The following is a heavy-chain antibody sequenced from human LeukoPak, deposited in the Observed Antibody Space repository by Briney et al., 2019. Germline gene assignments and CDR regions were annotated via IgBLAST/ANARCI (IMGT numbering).Heavy chain of an antibody. Sequence: PGGSLRLSCAASGFTFSNSFMHWVRQAPGKGLVWVSRISGDGTTTMYADSVKGRFTISRDNAKNTLYLQMNSLRDEDTATYYCARRVDATRWFDPWGQGTLVAVSS. CDR2: ISGDGTTT. J-gene: IGHJ5*02. V-gene: IGHV3-74*03. D-gene: IGHD2-15*01. CDR3: ARRVDATRWFDP. CDR1: GFTFSNSF.